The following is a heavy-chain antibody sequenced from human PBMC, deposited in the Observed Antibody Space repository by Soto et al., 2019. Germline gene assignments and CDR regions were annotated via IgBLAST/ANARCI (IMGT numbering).Heavy chain of an antibody. CDR1: GGSISSGDYY. D-gene: IGHD3-16*01. CDR2: IYYSGTT. Sequence: QVQLQESGPGLVKPSQTLSLTCTVSGGSISSGDYYWRWIRPPPGKGLEWIGYIYYSGTTYYKPSLKSRVTIAVDTSKNQFSLKVSSVTAADTAVYYCARALIRLGPHYYYGMDVWGQGTTVTVSS. V-gene: IGHV4-30-4*01. CDR3: ARALIRLGPHYYYGMDV. J-gene: IGHJ6*02.